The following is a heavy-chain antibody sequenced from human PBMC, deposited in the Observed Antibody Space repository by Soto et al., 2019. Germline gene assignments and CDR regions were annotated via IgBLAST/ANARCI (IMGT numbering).Heavy chain of an antibody. J-gene: IGHJ4*02. Sequence: GGSLRLSCAASGFTFSSYSMNWVRQAPGKGLEWVSSISSSSSYIYYADSVKGRFTISRDNAKNSLYLQMNSLRAEDTAVYYCASRHCSGGSCYNPGFDSWGQGALVTVSS. V-gene: IGHV3-21*01. CDR2: ISSSSSYI. CDR1: GFTFSSYS. D-gene: IGHD2-15*01. CDR3: ASRHCSGGSCYNPGFDS.